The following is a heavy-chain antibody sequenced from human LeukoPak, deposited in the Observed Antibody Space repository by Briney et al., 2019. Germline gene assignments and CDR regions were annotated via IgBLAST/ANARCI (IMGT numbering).Heavy chain of an antibody. J-gene: IGHJ4*02. V-gene: IGHV3-21*01. Sequence: GSLRLSCAASGFTFSSYSMNWVRQAPGKGLEWVSSISSSSSYIYYADSVKGRFTISRDNAKNSLYLQMNSLRAEDTAVYYCARDVPYYYDSSGYLNDYWGQGTLVTVSS. CDR3: ARDVPYYYDSSGYLNDY. CDR1: GFTFSSYS. CDR2: ISSSSSYI. D-gene: IGHD3-22*01.